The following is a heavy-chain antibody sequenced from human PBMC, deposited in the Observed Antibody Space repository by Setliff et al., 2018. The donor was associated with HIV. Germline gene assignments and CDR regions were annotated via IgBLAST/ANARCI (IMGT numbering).Heavy chain of an antibody. Sequence: ASVKVSCNASGYTFTAYYMNWVRQAPGQGLEWMGRVNPNSGGTNYAQKFQGRVTMTRHTSISTAYMELRRLRYDDTAVYYCASKVYCTNGVCLDAFDTWGQGTMVTVS. V-gene: IGHV1-2*06. CDR1: GYTFTAYY. CDR2: VNPNSGGT. D-gene: IGHD2-8*01. CDR3: ASKVYCTNGVCLDAFDT. J-gene: IGHJ3*02.